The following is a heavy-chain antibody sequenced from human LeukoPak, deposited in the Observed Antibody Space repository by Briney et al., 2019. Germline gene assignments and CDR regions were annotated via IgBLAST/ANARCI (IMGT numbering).Heavy chain of an antibody. Sequence: SETLSLTCAVSGGSISSGGYSWSWIRQPPGKGLEWIGYIYYSGSTNYNPSLKSRVTISVDTSKNQFSLKLSSVTAADTAVYYCARSIAAAGTDFDYWGQGTLVTVSS. V-gene: IGHV4-61*08. J-gene: IGHJ4*02. CDR1: GGSISSGGYS. D-gene: IGHD6-13*01. CDR3: ARSIAAAGTDFDY. CDR2: IYYSGST.